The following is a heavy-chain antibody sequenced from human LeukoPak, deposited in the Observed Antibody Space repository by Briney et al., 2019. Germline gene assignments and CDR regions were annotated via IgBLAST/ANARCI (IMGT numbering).Heavy chain of an antibody. Sequence: PSETLSLTCGVYGGSFSGYYWSWIRQPPGKGLEWIGYIYYSGRTNYNPSLKSRVTISVDTSKNQFSLKLRSVTAADTAVYYCARGLQWELLGAFDIWGQGTMVTVSS. V-gene: IGHV4-59*01. J-gene: IGHJ3*02. D-gene: IGHD1-26*01. CDR3: ARGLQWELLGAFDI. CDR2: IYYSGRT. CDR1: GGSFSGYY.